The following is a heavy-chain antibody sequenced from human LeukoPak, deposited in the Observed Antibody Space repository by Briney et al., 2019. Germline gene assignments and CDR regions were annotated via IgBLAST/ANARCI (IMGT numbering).Heavy chain of an antibody. CDR3: VREGTSGNGDGYNSYDY. CDR2: IWYNGRNQ. J-gene: IGHJ4*02. D-gene: IGHD5-24*01. Sequence: GGSLRLSCAATGFTFGHFGMHWVRQAPGKGLEWVAVIWYNGRNQYYRDSVKGRSTISRDNFKNTLHLQMNSLRVEDTAMYYCVREGTSGNGDGYNSYDYWGQGTLVTVSS. CDR1: GFTFGHFG. V-gene: IGHV3-33*01.